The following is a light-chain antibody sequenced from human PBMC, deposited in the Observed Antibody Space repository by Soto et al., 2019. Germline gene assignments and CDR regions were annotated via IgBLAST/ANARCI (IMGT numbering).Light chain of an antibody. CDR2: EGI. V-gene: IGLV2-23*01. J-gene: IGLJ1*01. CDR1: SSDVGVYNF. Sequence: QSPVTQPADISGSRGHSITISCTPTSSDVGVYNFVSWYQQHPGKAPKVIVYEGIKRPSGVSDRFSGSNSGSTASLAISGLQAEDEAEYYRCSYAGATTYVFGSGTKVTVL. CDR3: CSYAGATTYV.